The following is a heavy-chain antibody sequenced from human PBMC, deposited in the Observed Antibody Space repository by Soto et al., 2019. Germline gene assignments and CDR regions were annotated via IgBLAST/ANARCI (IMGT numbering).Heavy chain of an antibody. V-gene: IGHV3-11*01. D-gene: IGHD2-15*01. Sequence: VGSLRLSCAASGFTFSDYYMSWIRQAPGKGLEWVSYFSSGAGTTYYADSVKGRFTISTDNAKSSLYLQMNSLRAEDTAVYYCVRDRYCSGGTCYSISYYGMDVWGQGTTVTVSS. CDR2: FSSGAGTT. CDR1: GFTFSDYY. CDR3: VRDRYCSGGTCYSISYYGMDV. J-gene: IGHJ6*02.